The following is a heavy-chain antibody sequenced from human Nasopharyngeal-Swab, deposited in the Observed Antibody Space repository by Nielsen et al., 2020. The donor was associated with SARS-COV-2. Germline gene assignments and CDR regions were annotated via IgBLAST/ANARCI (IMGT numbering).Heavy chain of an antibody. V-gene: IGHV1-69*01. Sequence: VKVSCKASGYTFTSYGISWVRQAPGQGLEWMGGIIPIFGTANYAQKFQGRVTITADESTSTAYMELSSLRSEDTAVYYCARDRGAVARNYYYYGMDVWGQGTTVTVSS. J-gene: IGHJ6*02. D-gene: IGHD6-19*01. CDR2: IIPIFGTA. CDR3: ARDRGAVARNYYYYGMDV. CDR1: GYTFTSYG.